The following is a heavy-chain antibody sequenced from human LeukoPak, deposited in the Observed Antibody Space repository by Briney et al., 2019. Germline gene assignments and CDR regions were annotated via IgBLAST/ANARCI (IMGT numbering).Heavy chain of an antibody. J-gene: IGHJ1*01. CDR1: GSSISTYY. D-gene: IGHD6-19*01. CDR2: IYYSGST. CDR3: ATKHVAGPFQH. V-gene: IGHV4-59*01. Sequence: SETLSLTCTVSGSSISTYYWSWIRQPPGKGLEWIGYIYYSGSTNYNPSLKSRVTISVDTSKNQFSLKLSSVTAADTAVYYCATKHVAGPFQHWGQGTLVTVSS.